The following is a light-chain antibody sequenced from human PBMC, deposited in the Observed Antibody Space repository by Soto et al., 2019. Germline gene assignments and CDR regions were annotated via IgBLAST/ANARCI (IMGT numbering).Light chain of an antibody. CDR3: QQYNSYWT. J-gene: IGKJ1*01. V-gene: IGKV1-5*03. CDR2: KAS. Sequence: DIQMTQSPSTLSASVGDRVTITCRASQSISSWLAWYQQKPGKAPKLLIYKASSLESGVPSRFSGSRSGTEFTLTISSLQPDDFETYYCQQYNSYWTFGQGTKVEIK. CDR1: QSISSW.